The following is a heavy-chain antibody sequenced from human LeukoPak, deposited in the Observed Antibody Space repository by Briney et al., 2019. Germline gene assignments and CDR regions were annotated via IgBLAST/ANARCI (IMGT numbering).Heavy chain of an antibody. CDR3: ARDGLVVVAARARRFDP. CDR1: GYTFTGYY. Sequence: ASVKVSCKASGYTFTGYYVYWVRQAPGQGLEWMGWINPNSGGTNYAQKFQGRVTMTRDTSISTAYMELSRLRSDDTAVYYCARDGLVVVAARARRFDPWGQGTLVTVSS. CDR2: INPNSGGT. J-gene: IGHJ5*02. V-gene: IGHV1-2*02. D-gene: IGHD2-15*01.